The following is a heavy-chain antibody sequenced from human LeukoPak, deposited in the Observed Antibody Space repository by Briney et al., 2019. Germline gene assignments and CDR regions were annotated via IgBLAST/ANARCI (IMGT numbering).Heavy chain of an antibody. CDR2: IWINGRDE. D-gene: IGHD3-10*01. CDR1: GFTFSMYD. CDR3: ARGKGSGRFGYFYYGVDV. V-gene: IGHV3-33*01. J-gene: IGHJ6*02. Sequence: GGTLRLSCAASGFTFSMYDMHWVRQAPGKGLEWVASIWINGRDETYVDSVKGRFTISRDNSTLFLQMNSLRAEDTAIYFCARGKGSGRFGYFYYGVDVWGQGTTVTVSS.